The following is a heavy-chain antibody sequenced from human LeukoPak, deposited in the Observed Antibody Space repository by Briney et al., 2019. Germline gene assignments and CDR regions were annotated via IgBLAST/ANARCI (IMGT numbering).Heavy chain of an antibody. CDR3: ARDRFGYCSGGTCYYPMYYFDF. D-gene: IGHD2-15*01. V-gene: IGHV3-30-3*01. J-gene: IGHJ4*02. CDR2: ISYDGNNK. Sequence: GGSLRLSCAASGFTLSMHWVRQAPGKGLEWVSIISYDGNNKYYADSVKGRFTISRDDSKNTLYLQMSSLRAEDTALYYCARDRFGYCSGGTCYYPMYYFDFWGQGTLVTVSS. CDR1: GFTLS.